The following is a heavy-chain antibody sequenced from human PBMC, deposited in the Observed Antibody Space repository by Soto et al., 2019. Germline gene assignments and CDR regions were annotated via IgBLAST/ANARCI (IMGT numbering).Heavy chain of an antibody. Sequence: GGSLRLSCAASGFTFDDYTMHWVRQAPGKGLEWVSLISWDGGSTYYADSVKGRFTISRDNSKNSLYLQMNSLRTEDTALYYCAKDNGHLRFYGMDVWGQGTTVTVSS. CDR3: AKDNGHLRFYGMDV. CDR2: ISWDGGST. J-gene: IGHJ6*02. CDR1: GFTFDDYT. D-gene: IGHD3-3*01. V-gene: IGHV3-43*01.